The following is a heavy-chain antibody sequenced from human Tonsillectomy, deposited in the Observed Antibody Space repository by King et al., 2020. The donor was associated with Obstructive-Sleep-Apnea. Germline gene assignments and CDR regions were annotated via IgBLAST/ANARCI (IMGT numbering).Heavy chain of an antibody. CDR1: GGSISSYY. D-gene: IGHD3-22*01. J-gene: IGHJ4*02. CDR3: ARASRSGYSDY. CDR2: IYYSGST. Sequence: VQLQESGPGLVKPSETLSLTCTVSGGSISSYYWSWIRQPPGKGLEWIGYIYYSGSTHYNPSLKSRVTISVDTAKNQFSLKLSSVTAADTAVYYCARASRSGYSDYWGQGTLVTVSS. V-gene: IGHV4-59*01.